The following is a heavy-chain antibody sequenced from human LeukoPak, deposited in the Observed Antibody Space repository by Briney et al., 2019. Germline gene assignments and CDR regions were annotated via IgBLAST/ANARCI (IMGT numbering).Heavy chain of an antibody. J-gene: IGHJ4*02. CDR2: ISAYNGNT. CDR1: GGTFSSYA. CDR3: ARDLTDYGDYPDYFDY. D-gene: IGHD4-17*01. V-gene: IGHV1-18*01. Sequence: ASVKVSCKASGGTFSSYAISWVRQAPGQGLEWMGWISAYNGNTNYAQKLQGRVTMTTDTSTSTAYMELRSLRSDDTAVYYCARDLTDYGDYPDYFDYWGQGTLVTVSS.